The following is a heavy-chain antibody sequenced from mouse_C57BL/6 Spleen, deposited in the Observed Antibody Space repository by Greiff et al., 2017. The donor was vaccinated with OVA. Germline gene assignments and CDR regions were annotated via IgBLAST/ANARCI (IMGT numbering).Heavy chain of an antibody. CDR2: IRSKSNNYAT. J-gene: IGHJ2*01. CDR1: GFSFNTYA. Sequence: EVMLVESGGGLVQPKGSLKLSCAASGFSFNTYAMNWVRQAPGKGLEWVARIRSKSNNYATYYADSVKDRFTISRDDSESMLYLQMNNLKTEDTAMYYCVRQEGLGPGYCDYWGQGTTLTVSS. V-gene: IGHV10-1*01. D-gene: IGHD4-1*01. CDR3: VRQEGLGPGYCDY.